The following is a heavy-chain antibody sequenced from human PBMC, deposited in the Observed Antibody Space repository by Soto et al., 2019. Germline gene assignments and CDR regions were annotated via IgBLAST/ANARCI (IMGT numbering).Heavy chain of an antibody. CDR2: IYYSGST. Sequence: QVQLQESGPGLVKPSETLSLTCTVSGGSVSSGSYYWSWIRQPPGKGLEWIGYIYYSGSTNYNPSLKIRVTISVDTSKNQFSLKLSSVTAADTAVYYCARDHLDYGDFSGGIDYWGQGTLVTVSS. CDR1: GGSVSSGSYY. J-gene: IGHJ4*02. V-gene: IGHV4-61*01. D-gene: IGHD4-17*01. CDR3: ARDHLDYGDFSGGIDY.